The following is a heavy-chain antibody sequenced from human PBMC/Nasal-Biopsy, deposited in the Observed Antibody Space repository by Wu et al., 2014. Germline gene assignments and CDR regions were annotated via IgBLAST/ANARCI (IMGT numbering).Heavy chain of an antibody. V-gene: IGHV4-34*01. CDR1: GGSFSGYY. CDR3: ARSESYNWNDGFDY. CDR2: INHSGST. J-gene: IGHJ4*02. D-gene: IGHD1-20*01. Sequence: TLSLTCAVYGGSFSGYYWSWIRQPPGKGLEWIGEINHSGSTNYNPSLKSRVTISVDTSKNQFSLKLSSVTAADTAVYYCARSESYNWNDGFDYWGQGTLVTVSS.